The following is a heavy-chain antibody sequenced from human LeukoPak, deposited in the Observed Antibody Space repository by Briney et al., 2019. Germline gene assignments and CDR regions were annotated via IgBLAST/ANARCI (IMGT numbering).Heavy chain of an antibody. CDR2: ISSSSSYI. CDR1: GFTFSSYS. V-gene: IGHV3-21*01. Sequence: PGGSLRLSCAASGFTFSSYSMNWVRQAPGKGLEWVSSISSSSSYIYYADSVKGRFTISRDNAKNSLYLQMNSLRAEDTAVYYCACFDYYYYYMDVWGKGTTVTISS. D-gene: IGHD3-16*01. CDR3: ACFDYYYYYMDV. J-gene: IGHJ6*03.